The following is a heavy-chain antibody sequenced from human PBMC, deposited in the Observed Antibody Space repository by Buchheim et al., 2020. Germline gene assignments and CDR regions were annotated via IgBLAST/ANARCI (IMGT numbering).Heavy chain of an antibody. CDR3: ARDRGAAAGTSPGY. CDR1: GYTFTSYY. J-gene: IGHJ4*02. D-gene: IGHD6-13*01. CDR2: INPSGAGT. Sequence: QVQLVQSGAEVKKPGASVKVSCKASGYTFTSYYVHWVRQAPGQGLEWMGIINPSGAGTSYSQKFQGRVTMTRDTSTSTGYMELSSLRSEDTAVYYCARDRGAAAGTSPGYWGQGTL. V-gene: IGHV1-46*01.